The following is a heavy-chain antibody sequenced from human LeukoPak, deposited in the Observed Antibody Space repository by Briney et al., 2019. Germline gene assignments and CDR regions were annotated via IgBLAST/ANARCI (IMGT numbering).Heavy chain of an antibody. CDR1: GYSISSGYY. J-gene: IGHJ6*02. CDR3: ASIQGGFGESPQLYYYYGMDV. CDR2: IYHSGST. Sequence: SETLSLTCTVSGYSISSGYYWGWIRQPPGKGLEWIGSIYHSGSTYYNPSLKSRVTISVDTSKNQFFLKLSSVTAADTAVYYCASIQGGFGESPQLYYYYGMDVWGQGTTVTVSS. D-gene: IGHD3-10*01. V-gene: IGHV4-38-2*02.